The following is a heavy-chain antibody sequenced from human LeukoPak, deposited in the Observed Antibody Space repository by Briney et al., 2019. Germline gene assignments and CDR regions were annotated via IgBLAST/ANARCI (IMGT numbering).Heavy chain of an antibody. J-gene: IGHJ4*02. V-gene: IGHV3-7*05. CDR1: GFTFNTFW. Sequence: GGSLRLSCAASGFTFNTFWMSWVRQAPGKGPEWVANIKQDGGEKHYVDSVKGRFTIFRDNVESSLYLQMNSLRAEDTAVYHCARDNGGTGWVHWGQGTLVTVSS. D-gene: IGHD6-19*01. CDR3: ARDNGGTGWVH. CDR2: IKQDGGEK.